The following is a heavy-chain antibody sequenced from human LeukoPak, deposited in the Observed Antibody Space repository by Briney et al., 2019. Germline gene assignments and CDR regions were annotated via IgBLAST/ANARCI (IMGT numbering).Heavy chain of an antibody. Sequence: GGSLRLSCAASGFTFSSYSMNWVRQAPGKGLEWVSSISSSSSYIYYADSVKGRFTISRDNAKNSLYLQMNSLRAEDTAVYYCARDMAREYCSGGSCYTRPFRYWGQGTLVTVSS. J-gene: IGHJ4*02. D-gene: IGHD2-15*01. CDR1: GFTFSSYS. CDR2: ISSSSSYI. V-gene: IGHV3-21*01. CDR3: ARDMAREYCSGGSCYTRPFRY.